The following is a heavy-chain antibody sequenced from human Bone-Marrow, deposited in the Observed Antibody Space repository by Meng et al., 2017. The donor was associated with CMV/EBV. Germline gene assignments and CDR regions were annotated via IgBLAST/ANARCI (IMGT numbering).Heavy chain of an antibody. D-gene: IGHD3-10*01. V-gene: IGHV3-30-3*01. CDR1: GFIFSSYA. J-gene: IGHJ4*02. CDR2: ISYDGSIK. Sequence: LKISCVASGFIFSSYAMHWVRQAPGKGLEWVAVISYDGSIKYYADSVKGRFTISRDNAKNSLYLQMNSLRAEDTAVYYCARELGWEFDDYWGQGTLVTVSS. CDR3: ARELGWEFDDY.